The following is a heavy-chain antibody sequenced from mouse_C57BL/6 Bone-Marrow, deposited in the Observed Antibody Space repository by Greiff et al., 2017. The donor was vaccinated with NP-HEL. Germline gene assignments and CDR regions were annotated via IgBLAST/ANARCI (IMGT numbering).Heavy chain of an antibody. J-gene: IGHJ4*01. D-gene: IGHD1-1*01. CDR3: ARCPTVVAPYYYAMDY. Sequence: VQLQQSGAELVKPGASVKLSCTASGFNITDYYMHWVKQRTEQGLEWIGRIDPEDGETKYAPKFQGKATITADTSSNTAYLQLSSLTSEDTAVYYCARCPTVVAPYYYAMDYWGQGTSVTVSS. CDR1: GFNITDYY. CDR2: IDPEDGET. V-gene: IGHV14-2*01.